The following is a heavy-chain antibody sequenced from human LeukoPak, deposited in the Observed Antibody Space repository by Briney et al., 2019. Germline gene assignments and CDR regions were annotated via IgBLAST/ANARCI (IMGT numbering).Heavy chain of an antibody. V-gene: IGHV3-74*01. Sequence: GGSLRLSCAASGFTFSSHWMHWVRQAPGKGLVWVSGISSDGSRPRYADSVNGRFTISRDNAKNTLYLQMNSLRAEDTAVYFCVRDGQGSTPLNYWGQGTLVTVSS. D-gene: IGHD1-26*01. CDR2: ISSDGSRP. J-gene: IGHJ4*02. CDR3: VRDGQGSTPLNY. CDR1: GFTFSSHW.